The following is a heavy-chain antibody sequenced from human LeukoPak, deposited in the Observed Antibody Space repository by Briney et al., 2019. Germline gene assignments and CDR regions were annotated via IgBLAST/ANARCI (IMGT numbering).Heavy chain of an antibody. V-gene: IGHV3-33*08. CDR1: GFTFSSYG. Sequence: PGGSLRLSCAASGFTFSSYGMHWVRQAPGKGLEWVAVIWYGGSNKYYADSVKGRFTISRDNSKNTLYLQMNSLRAEDTAVYYCARVTGTVTTAYFDYWGQGALVTVSS. D-gene: IGHD4-17*01. CDR2: IWYGGSNK. CDR3: ARVTGTVTTAYFDY. J-gene: IGHJ4*02.